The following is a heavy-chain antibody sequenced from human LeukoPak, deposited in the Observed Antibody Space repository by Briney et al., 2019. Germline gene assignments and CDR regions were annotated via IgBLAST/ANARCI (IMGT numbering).Heavy chain of an antibody. CDR1: GFTLSSYW. Sequence: PGGSLRLSCAGSGFTLSSYWMHWVRQGPGKGLVWVSRIYSEGSRTTYADSVRGRFTISGDNAKNTLYLQMNSLRAEDTAVYYCARGRYGGELLLSDYWGQGTLVTVSS. CDR2: IYSEGSRT. J-gene: IGHJ4*02. V-gene: IGHV3-74*01. CDR3: ARGRYGGELLLSDY. D-gene: IGHD1-26*01.